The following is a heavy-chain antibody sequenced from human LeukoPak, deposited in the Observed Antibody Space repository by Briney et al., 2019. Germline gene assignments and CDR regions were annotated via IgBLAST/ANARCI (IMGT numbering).Heavy chain of an antibody. D-gene: IGHD2-2*01. J-gene: IGHJ6*02. CDR2: ISGSGGST. V-gene: IGHV3-23*01. CDR3: AKDIGTSLLHGMDV. Sequence: GGSLRLSCAASGFTFSSYAMSWVRQAPGKGLEWVSAISGSGGSTYYADSVKGRFTISRDNAKNSLYLQMNSLRAEDTAVYYCAKDIGTSLLHGMDVWGQGTTVTVSS. CDR1: GFTFSSYA.